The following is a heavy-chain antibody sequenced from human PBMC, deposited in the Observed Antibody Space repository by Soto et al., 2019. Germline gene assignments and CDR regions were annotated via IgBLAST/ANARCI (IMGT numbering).Heavy chain of an antibody. J-gene: IGHJ3*02. CDR1: GGTFSSYT. CDR3: ATIASTTGTGRAFDI. CDR2: IIPILGIA. Sequence: SVKVSCKASGGTFSSYTISWVRQAPGQGLEWMGRIIPILGIANYAQKFQGRVTITADKSTSTAYMELSSLRSEDTAVYYCATIASTTGTGRAFDIWGQGTMVTVSS. V-gene: IGHV1-69*02. D-gene: IGHD1-1*01.